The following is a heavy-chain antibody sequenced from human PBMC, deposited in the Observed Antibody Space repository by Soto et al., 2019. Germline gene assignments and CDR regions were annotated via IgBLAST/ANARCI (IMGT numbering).Heavy chain of an antibody. J-gene: IGHJ4*02. Sequence: GGSLRLSCATSGFPFSSYSMHWERPAPGKGLEWVAVISYDGSNKYYADSVKGRFTISRDNSKNTLYLQMNSLRAEDTAVYYCAKGVPYYYDSSGWFDYWGQGTLVTVSS. CDR3: AKGVPYYYDSSGWFDY. V-gene: IGHV3-30*18. D-gene: IGHD3-22*01. CDR2: ISYDGSNK. CDR1: GFPFSSYS.